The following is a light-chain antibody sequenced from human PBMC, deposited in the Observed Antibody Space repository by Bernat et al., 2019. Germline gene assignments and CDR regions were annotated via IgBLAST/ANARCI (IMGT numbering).Light chain of an antibody. CDR2: GAS. J-gene: IGKJ4*01. CDR3: QQYNNWPPALT. CDR1: QSVSSN. Sequence: EIVMTQSPATLSVSPGERATLSCRASQSVSSNLAWYQQKPGQAPRLRIYGASTRATGIPARFSGSGSGTEFTLTISSLQSEDFAVYYRQQYNNWPPALTLGGGTKVQIK. V-gene: IGKV3-15*01.